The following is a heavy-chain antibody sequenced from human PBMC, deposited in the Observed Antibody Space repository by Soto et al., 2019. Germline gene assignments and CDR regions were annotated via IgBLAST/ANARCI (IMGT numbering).Heavy chain of an antibody. CDR3: ARSDLQWLVPGY. J-gene: IGHJ4*02. CDR1: GFTFSSYA. V-gene: IGHV3-23*01. Sequence: GGSLRLSCAASGFTFSSYAMSWVRQAPGKGLEWVSVISGSGGSTYYADSVKGRFTISRDNSKNTLYLQMNSLRAEDTAVYYCARSDLQWLVPGYWGQGTLVTVSS. CDR2: ISGSGGST. D-gene: IGHD6-19*01.